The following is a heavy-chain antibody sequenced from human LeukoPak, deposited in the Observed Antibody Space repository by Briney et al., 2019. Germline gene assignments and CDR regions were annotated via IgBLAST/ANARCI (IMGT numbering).Heavy chain of an antibody. D-gene: IGHD6-13*01. CDR1: GGTFSSYA. Sequence: VASVNVSCKASGGTFSSYAISWVRRAPGQGLEWMGGIIPIFGTANYAQKFQGRVTITADKSTSTAYMELSSLRSEDTAVYYCAIAAAGTGWFDPWGQGTLVTVSS. CDR2: IIPIFGTA. CDR3: AIAAAGTGWFDP. V-gene: IGHV1-69*06. J-gene: IGHJ5*02.